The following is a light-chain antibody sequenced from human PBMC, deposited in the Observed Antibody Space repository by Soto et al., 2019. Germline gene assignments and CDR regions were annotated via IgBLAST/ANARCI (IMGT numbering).Light chain of an antibody. CDR1: QSVSSNY. V-gene: IGKV3-20*01. CDR3: QQYGSSPWT. CDR2: DAS. J-gene: IGKJ1*01. Sequence: EIVLTQSPGTLSLSPGERATLSCRASQSVSSNYLAWYQQKPGQAPRLLIYDASSRATGIPDRFSGSGSETDFTLTISRLEPEDFAEYYCQQYGSSPWTFGQGTKVDIK.